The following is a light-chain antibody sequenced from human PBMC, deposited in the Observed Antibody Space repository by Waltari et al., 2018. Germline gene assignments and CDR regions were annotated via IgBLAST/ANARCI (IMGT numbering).Light chain of an antibody. CDR2: SNT. J-gene: IGLJ7*01. CDR1: SSNIGSNN. CDR3: AAWDDSLNGEV. V-gene: IGLV1-44*01. Sequence: QSVLTQPPSASGTPGQRVTISCSGSSSNIGSNNVNWYQQLPGTAPKLLIYSNTHRPSGIPYRFAGSKSGASAFLAISGLQSEYEADYYGAAWDDSLNGEVFGGGTQLTVL.